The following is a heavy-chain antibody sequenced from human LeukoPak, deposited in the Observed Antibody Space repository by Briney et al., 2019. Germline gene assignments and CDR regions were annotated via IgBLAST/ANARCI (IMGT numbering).Heavy chain of an antibody. CDR3: ARDTYYYDSSGYFFDYYGMDV. Sequence: SETLSLTCTVSGGSISSYNWSWIRQPPGKGLEWIGYIYYSGSTNYNPSLKSRVTISVDTSKNQFSLKLSSVTAADTAVYYCARDTYYYDSSGYFFDYYGMDVWGQGTTVTVSS. CDR2: IYYSGST. CDR1: GGSISSYN. V-gene: IGHV4-59*01. D-gene: IGHD3-22*01. J-gene: IGHJ6*02.